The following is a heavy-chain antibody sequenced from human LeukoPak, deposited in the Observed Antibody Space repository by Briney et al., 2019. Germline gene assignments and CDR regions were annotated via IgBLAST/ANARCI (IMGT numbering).Heavy chain of an antibody. CDR2: ISAYNGYT. CDR3: ARDKAVTTELTQYFQH. J-gene: IGHJ1*01. V-gene: IGHV1-18*01. CDR1: GYSFTNYG. Sequence: GASVKVSCKTSGYSFTNYGVSWVRQAPGQGLEWMGWISAYNGYTNYAQKLQVRVTMTTDTSTSTAYMELRSLTSDDTAVYYCARDKAVTTELTQYFQHWGQGTLVTVSS. D-gene: IGHD4-11*01.